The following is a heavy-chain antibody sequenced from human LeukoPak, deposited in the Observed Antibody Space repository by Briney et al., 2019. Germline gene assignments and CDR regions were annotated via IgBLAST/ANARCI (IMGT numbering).Heavy chain of an antibody. CDR1: GGTFSSYA. D-gene: IGHD3-10*01. V-gene: IGHV1-69*04. Sequence: SVKVSCKASGGTFSSYAIIWVRQAPGQGLEWMGRIIPILGIANYAQKFQGRVTITADKSTSTAYMELSSLRSEDTAVYYCASTYGSGEYGMDVWGQGTTVTVSS. CDR3: ASTYGSGEYGMDV. CDR2: IIPILGIA. J-gene: IGHJ6*02.